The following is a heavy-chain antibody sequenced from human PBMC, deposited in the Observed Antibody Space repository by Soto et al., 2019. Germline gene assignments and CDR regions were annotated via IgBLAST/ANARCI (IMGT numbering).Heavy chain of an antibody. Sequence: QVQLVQSGAEVKKPGSSVNVSCKASGGTFSSYAISWVRQAPGQGLEWMGGIIPIFGTANYAQKFQGRVTITAAESTSTAYMELSSLRSEDTAVYYCARVAGGMTTVYYFDYWGQGTLVTVSS. CDR1: GGTFSSYA. D-gene: IGHD4-17*01. V-gene: IGHV1-69*01. CDR3: ARVAGGMTTVYYFDY. CDR2: IIPIFGTA. J-gene: IGHJ4*02.